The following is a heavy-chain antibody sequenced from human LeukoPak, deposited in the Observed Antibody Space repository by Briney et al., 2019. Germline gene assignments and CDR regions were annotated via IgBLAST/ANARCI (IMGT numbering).Heavy chain of an antibody. J-gene: IGHJ3*02. Sequence: GGSLRLSCTASGFTVSSNCMSWVRQAPGKGLEWVSLIYSVGDTYYADSVKGRFTISRDNAKNTLYLQLNSLRAEDTAVYYCTRDQRKYCSRTTCFVFDIWGQGTVVSVSS. D-gene: IGHD2-2*01. CDR2: IYSVGDT. CDR3: TRDQRKYCSRTTCFVFDI. V-gene: IGHV3-53*01. CDR1: GFTVSSNC.